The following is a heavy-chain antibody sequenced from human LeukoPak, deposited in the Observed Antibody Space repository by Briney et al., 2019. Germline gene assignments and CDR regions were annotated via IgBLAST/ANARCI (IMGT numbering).Heavy chain of an antibody. CDR2: FDPEDGET. CDR1: GYTLTELS. D-gene: IGHD4-17*01. V-gene: IGHV1-24*01. CDR3: ATSHHRDYGDYPVFDY. Sequence: ASVKVSCKVSGYTLTELSMHWVRQAPGKGLEWMGGFDPEDGETIYAQKFQGRATMTEDTSTDTAYMELSSLRSEDTAVYYCATSHHRDYGDYPVFDYWGRGTLVTVSS. J-gene: IGHJ4*02.